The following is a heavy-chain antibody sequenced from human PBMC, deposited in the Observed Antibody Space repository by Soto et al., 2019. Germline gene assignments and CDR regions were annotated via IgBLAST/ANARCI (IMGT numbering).Heavy chain of an antibody. V-gene: IGHV3-7*01. D-gene: IGHD2-15*01. CDR2: IKKDGSDK. Sequence: EVQLVESGGGLVQPGGSLRLSCAACGFTFGGYYMTWVRQAPGRGLEWVANIKKDGSDKYYLGSLKGRFTISRDNAKSLLYLQMNGLRVEDTAVYYCARGRSDDYFDYWGRGTLVTVSS. CDR3: ARGRSDDYFDY. CDR1: GFTFGGYY. J-gene: IGHJ4*02.